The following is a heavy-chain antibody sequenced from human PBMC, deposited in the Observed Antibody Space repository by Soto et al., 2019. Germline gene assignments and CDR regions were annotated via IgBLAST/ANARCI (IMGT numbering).Heavy chain of an antibody. CDR1: GGSISSSSYY. CDR3: ARQGYYGSGSYFSYYYYGMDV. V-gene: IGHV4-39*01. J-gene: IGHJ6*02. Sequence: PSETVSLTCTVSGGSISSSSYYWGWIRQPPGKGLEWIGSIYYSGSTYYNPSLKSRVTISVDTSKNQFSLKLSSVTAADTAVYYCARQGYYGSGSYFSYYYYGMDVWGQGTTVTVSS. CDR2: IYYSGST. D-gene: IGHD3-10*01.